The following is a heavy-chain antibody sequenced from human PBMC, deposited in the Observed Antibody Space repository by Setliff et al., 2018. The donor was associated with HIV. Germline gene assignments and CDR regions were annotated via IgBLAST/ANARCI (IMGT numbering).Heavy chain of an antibody. CDR2: IRSDGSNK. CDR1: GLTFSNCG. D-gene: IGHD3-10*01. J-gene: IGHJ4*02. CDR3: AKDKGQKYADY. Sequence: PGGSLRLSCATSGLTFSNCGMHWVRQAPGKGLEWVASIRSDGSNKYYADSVTGRFTISRDDSKNTLYLQMNSLRAEDTAVYYCAKDKGQKYADYWGQGTMVTVS. V-gene: IGHV3-30*02.